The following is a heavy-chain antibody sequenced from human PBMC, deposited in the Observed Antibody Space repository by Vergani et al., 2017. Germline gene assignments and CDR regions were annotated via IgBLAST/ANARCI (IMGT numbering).Heavy chain of an antibody. CDR3: ARASGWLELPDLFDY. V-gene: IGHV4-59*01. J-gene: IGHJ4*02. CDR1: GGSISSYY. D-gene: IGHD1-26*01. CDR2: IYSSGST. Sequence: QVQLQESGPGLVKPSETLSLTCTASGGSISSYYWSWIRQPPGKGLDWIGYIYSSGSTNYNPSLKSRVTISVDTSKNQFSLKLSSVTAAYTAVYYCARASGWLELPDLFDYWGQGTLVTVSA.